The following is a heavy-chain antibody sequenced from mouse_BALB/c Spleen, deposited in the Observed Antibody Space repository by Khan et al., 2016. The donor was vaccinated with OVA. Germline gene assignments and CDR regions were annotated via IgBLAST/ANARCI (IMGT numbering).Heavy chain of an antibody. D-gene: IGHD1-1*02. Sequence: QIQLVQSGPELKKPGETVKISCTASGYTFTNYGMNWVKQAPGKGLKWMGWINTYTGEPTYADDFKGRFAFSLETSASTAYLQINNLKNEDTATYFGASGGYWYFDVWGAGTTVTVSS. J-gene: IGHJ1*01. V-gene: IGHV9-3-1*01. CDR1: GYTFTNYG. CDR3: ASGGYWYFDV. CDR2: INTYTGEP.